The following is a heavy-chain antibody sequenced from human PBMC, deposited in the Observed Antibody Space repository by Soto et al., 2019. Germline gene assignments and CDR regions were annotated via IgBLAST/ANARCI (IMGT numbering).Heavy chain of an antibody. CDR3: ARHLNPCYYSDGMDV. V-gene: IGHV5-51*01. CDR2: IFPADSDT. CDR1: GYSFTTYW. J-gene: IGHJ6*02. Sequence: GESLKISCKASGYSFTTYWIGWVRQMPGKGLEWMGIIFPADSDTRYSPSFQGQVTISGDKSISTAYLQWSSLKASDTAMYYCARHLNPCYYSDGMDVWGQGTTVTVSS.